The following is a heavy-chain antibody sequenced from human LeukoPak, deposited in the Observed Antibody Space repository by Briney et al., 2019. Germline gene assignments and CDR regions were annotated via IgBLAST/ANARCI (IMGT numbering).Heavy chain of an antibody. J-gene: IGHJ4*02. Sequence: HGESLKISCKGSGYTFTTYWIGWVRQMPGKGLEWMGIIYPGDSDTRYSPSFEGQVTISADKSISTAYLQWSSLKASDTAVYSCATLSGNTYYDYWGQGTLVTVSS. CDR1: GYTFTTYW. V-gene: IGHV5-51*01. CDR3: ATLSGNTYYDY. CDR2: IYPGDSDT. D-gene: IGHD1-14*01.